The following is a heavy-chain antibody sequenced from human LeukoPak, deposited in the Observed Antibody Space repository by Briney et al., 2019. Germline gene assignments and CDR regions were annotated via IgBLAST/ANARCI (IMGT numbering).Heavy chain of an antibody. Sequence: SETLSLTCAVYGGSFSGYYWSWIRQPPGKGLEWIGEINHSGSTNYNPSLKSRVTISVDTSKNQFSLKLSSVTAADTAVYYCARVFKDFWSGYDYYYGMDVWGQGTTVTVSS. CDR3: ARVFKDFWSGYDYYYGMDV. CDR1: GGSFSGYY. V-gene: IGHV4-34*01. D-gene: IGHD3-3*01. CDR2: INHSGST. J-gene: IGHJ6*02.